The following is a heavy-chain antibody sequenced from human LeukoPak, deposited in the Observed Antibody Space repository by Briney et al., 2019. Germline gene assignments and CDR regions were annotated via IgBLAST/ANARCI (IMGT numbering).Heavy chain of an antibody. D-gene: IGHD6-19*01. V-gene: IGHV1-18*01. Sequence: ASMKVSCKASGYTFTSYGISWVRQAPGQGLEWMGLVGAYNVNTNYAQRLQGRVPMTPDTSTSTAYMELRSLRSDATAAYYCARDRGSGLYSGMDVWGQGTKVTVSS. J-gene: IGHJ6*02. CDR3: ARDRGSGLYSGMDV. CDR2: VGAYNVNT. CDR1: GYTFTSYG.